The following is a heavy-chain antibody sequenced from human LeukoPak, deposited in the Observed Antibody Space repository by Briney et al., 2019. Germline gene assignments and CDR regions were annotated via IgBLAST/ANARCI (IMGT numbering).Heavy chain of an antibody. Sequence: SQTLSLTCTVSGGSISSGDFYWSWVRQHPEKGLEWIGYIYYSGTAYYNPSLKSRVTMPVDTSKNQFSLKLDSVTAADTAVYYCARFSNAHGVKFDYWGQGTLVTVSS. V-gene: IGHV4-31*03. CDR2: IYYSGTA. D-gene: IGHD2-8*01. J-gene: IGHJ4*02. CDR1: GGSISSGDFY. CDR3: ARFSNAHGVKFDY.